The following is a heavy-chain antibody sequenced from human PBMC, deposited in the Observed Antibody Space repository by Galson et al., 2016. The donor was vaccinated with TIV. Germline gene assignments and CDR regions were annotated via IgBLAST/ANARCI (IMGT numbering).Heavy chain of an antibody. V-gene: IGHV5-51*03. J-gene: IGHJ4*02. CDR1: GYSFTNYW. CDR3: ARLAANNYGYVYFDY. Sequence: QSGAEVKKPGESLKISCKGSGYSFTNYWIGWVRQMPGKGLEWMGIIHLRDLETRYSPSFQGQVTIAADNSITPAYLQWSSLKASDTAIYYCARLAANNYGYVYFDYWGQGTLVTVSS. CDR2: IHLRDLET. D-gene: IGHD5-18*01.